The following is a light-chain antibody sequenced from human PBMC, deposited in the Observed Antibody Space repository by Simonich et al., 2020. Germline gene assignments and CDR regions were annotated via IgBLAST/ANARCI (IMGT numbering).Light chain of an antibody. V-gene: IGKV2D-29*02. CDR2: EVS. CDR1: QSLLHSDGKTY. J-gene: IGKJ2*01. Sequence: DIVMTQTPLSLSVTPGQPASISCKSSQSLLHSDGKTYLYWYLQKPGQSPQLLIYEVSNLFSGVPDRFSGSGSGTDFTLKISRVEAEDVGVYYCMQSIQLPSYTFGQGTKLEIK. CDR3: MQSIQLPSYT.